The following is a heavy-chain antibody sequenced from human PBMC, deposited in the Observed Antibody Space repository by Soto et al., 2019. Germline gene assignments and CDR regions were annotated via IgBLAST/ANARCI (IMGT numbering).Heavy chain of an antibody. CDR3: ARAREWELLPLAY. V-gene: IGHV3-30-3*01. CDR2: ISYDGSNK. Sequence: QVQLVESGGGVVQPGRSLRLSCAASGFTFSSYAMHWVRQAPGKGLEWVAVISYDGSNKYYADSVKGRFTISRDNSKNTLDLQMNSLRAEDTAVYYCARAREWELLPLAYWGQGTLVTVSS. CDR1: GFTFSSYA. J-gene: IGHJ4*02. D-gene: IGHD1-26*01.